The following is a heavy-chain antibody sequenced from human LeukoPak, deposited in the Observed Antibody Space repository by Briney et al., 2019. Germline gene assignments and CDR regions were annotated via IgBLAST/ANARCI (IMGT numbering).Heavy chain of an antibody. Sequence: ASVKVSCKGSGYTFSSYDINWVRQATGQGLEWMGWINPNSGGTNYAQKFQGRVTMTRDTSISTAYMELSRLRSDDTAVYYCASSAVAGTGDFDYWGQGNLVTVSS. CDR3: ASSAVAGTGDFDY. CDR2: INPNSGGT. V-gene: IGHV1-2*02. J-gene: IGHJ4*02. CDR1: GYTFSSYD. D-gene: IGHD6-19*01.